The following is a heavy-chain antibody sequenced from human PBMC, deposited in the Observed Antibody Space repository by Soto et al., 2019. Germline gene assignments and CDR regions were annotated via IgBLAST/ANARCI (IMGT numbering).Heavy chain of an antibody. CDR3: ARESLLWFGELFVTHIYYYYGMDV. Sequence: QVQLVESGGGVVQPGRSLRLSCAASGFTFSSYAMHWVRQAPGKGLEWVAVRSYDGSNKYYADSVKGRFTISRDNSKNTLYLQTNSLRAEDTAVYYCARESLLWFGELFVTHIYYYYGMDVWGQGTTVTVSS. CDR2: RSYDGSNK. V-gene: IGHV3-30-3*01. D-gene: IGHD3-10*01. CDR1: GFTFSSYA. J-gene: IGHJ6*02.